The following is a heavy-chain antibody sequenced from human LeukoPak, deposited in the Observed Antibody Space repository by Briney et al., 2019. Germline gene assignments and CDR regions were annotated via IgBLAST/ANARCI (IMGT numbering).Heavy chain of an antibody. V-gene: IGHV4-39*01. Sequence: SETLSLTCTVSGGSISSSSYYWGWIRQPPGKGLEWIGSIYYSGSTYYNPSLKSRVTISVDTSKNQFSLKLSSVTAADTAVYYCARRELWFDCWGQGTLVTVSS. CDR1: GGSISSSSYY. J-gene: IGHJ4*02. CDR3: ARRELWFDC. D-gene: IGHD5-18*01. CDR2: IYYSGST.